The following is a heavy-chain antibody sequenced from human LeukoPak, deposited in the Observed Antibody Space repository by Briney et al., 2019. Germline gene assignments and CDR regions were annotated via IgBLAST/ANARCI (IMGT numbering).Heavy chain of an antibody. V-gene: IGHV4-34*01. Sequence: KPSETLSLTCAVYGVSFSGYYWSWIRQPPGKGLEWIGEINHSGSTNYNPSLKSRVTISVDTSKNQFSLKLSSVTAADTAVYYCARGANYYDSSGYSATFDYWGQGTLVTVSS. CDR2: INHSGST. D-gene: IGHD3-22*01. CDR3: ARGANYYDSSGYSATFDY. J-gene: IGHJ4*02. CDR1: GVSFSGYY.